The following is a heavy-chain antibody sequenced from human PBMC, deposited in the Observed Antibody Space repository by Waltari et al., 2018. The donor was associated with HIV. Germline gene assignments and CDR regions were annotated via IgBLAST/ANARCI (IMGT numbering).Heavy chain of an antibody. CDR2: LNPSSGKT. CDR1: GYTITGYF. V-gene: IGHV1-2*06. D-gene: IGHD3-16*01. J-gene: IGHJ4*02. CDR3: ARDMGPFNN. Sequence: QVQLVQSGAEVKKPGASVKVSCKASGYTITGYFLHWVRQVPGQGLEWMGRLNPSSGKTNYAQKFQGRVTMTSDTSINTAYMELSSLRSDDTAVYYCARDMGPFNNWGQGTLVTVSS.